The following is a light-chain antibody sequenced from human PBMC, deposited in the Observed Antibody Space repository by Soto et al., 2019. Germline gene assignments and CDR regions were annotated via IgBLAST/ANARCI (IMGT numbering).Light chain of an antibody. CDR1: SSNIGGNS. V-gene: IGLV1-51*01. J-gene: IGLJ1*01. CDR2: DDN. Sequence: QSALTQPPSVSAAPGQKVTISCSGSSSNIGGNSVSWYQQLPGTAPKLLIYDDNKRPSGIPDRFSGSKSGTSATLGITGFQTGEQADYNCGSWDSSLSAYVFGTGTKVTV. CDR3: GSWDSSLSAYV.